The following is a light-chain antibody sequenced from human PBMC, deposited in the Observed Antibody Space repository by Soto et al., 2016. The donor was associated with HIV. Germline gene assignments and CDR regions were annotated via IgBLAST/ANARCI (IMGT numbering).Light chain of an antibody. Sequence: DVVMTQSPRSLPVTLGQPASISCRSSQSLVHGDGNTYLNWFQQRPGQSPRRLIYKVSSRDSGVTDRFSGSGSDTDFTLKISRVEAEDLGIYYCMQGTHWPPFTFGQGTKLEIK. J-gene: IGKJ2*01. CDR1: QSLVHGDGNTY. V-gene: IGKV2-30*02. CDR2: KVS. CDR3: MQGTHWPPFT.